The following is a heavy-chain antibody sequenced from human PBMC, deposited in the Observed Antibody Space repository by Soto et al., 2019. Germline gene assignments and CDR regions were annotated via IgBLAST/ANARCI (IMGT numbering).Heavy chain of an antibody. CDR3: VRGLEWLRNY. J-gene: IGHJ4*02. V-gene: IGHV1-8*01. CDR2: MNPNSGDT. D-gene: IGHD5-12*01. CDR1: GYTFTTYD. Sequence: QVQLVQSGAEVKKPGASVKVSCKATGYTFTTYDINWVRQATGQGLEWMGWMNPNSGDTGYAQKFQGRVTMTRDTSISTAYMELITLTSEDTAVYYCVRGLEWLRNYWGQGTLVTVSS.